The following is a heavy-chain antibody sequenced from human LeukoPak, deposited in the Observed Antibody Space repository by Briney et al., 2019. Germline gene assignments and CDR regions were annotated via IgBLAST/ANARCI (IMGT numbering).Heavy chain of an antibody. J-gene: IGHJ4*02. CDR3: ARDSYHFDSSGYPDDF. V-gene: IGHV1-18*01. Sequence: ASVKVSCKASGYTFSNYGISWVRQAPGQGLEWMGWISTYNGNTKNAQKFQGRVTMTTDTSTSTVYMELRSLRFDDTAVYFCARDSYHFDSSGYPDDFWGQGTLVTVSS. CDR2: ISTYNGNT. CDR1: GYTFSNYG. D-gene: IGHD3-22*01.